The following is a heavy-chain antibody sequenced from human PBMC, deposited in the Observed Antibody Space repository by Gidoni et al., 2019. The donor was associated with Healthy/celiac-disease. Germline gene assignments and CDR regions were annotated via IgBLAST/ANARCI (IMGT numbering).Heavy chain of an antibody. D-gene: IGHD5-18*01. CDR2: ISSSRSYI. J-gene: IGHJ4*02. CDR3: ATGGYSYGYVGY. V-gene: IGHV3-21*01. Sequence: EVQLVESGGGLVKPGGSLRLSCAASGFTFSSYSMNWVRQAPGKGLEWVSSISSSRSYIYYADSVKGRFTISRDNAKNSLYLQMNSLRAEDTAVYYCATGGYSYGYVGYWGQGTLVTVSS. CDR1: GFTFSSYS.